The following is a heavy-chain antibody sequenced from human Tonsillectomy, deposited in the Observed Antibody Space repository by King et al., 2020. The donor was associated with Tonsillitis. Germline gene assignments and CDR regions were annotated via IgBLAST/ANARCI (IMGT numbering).Heavy chain of an antibody. CDR1: GYTFTSYY. V-gene: IGHV1-46*01. Sequence: QLVQSGAEVKKPGASVRVSCKASGYTFTSYYIHWVRQAPGQGLEWMGIINPNDDSTTYAQKFQGRVTMTRDMSTSTVYMELTKLRSEDTAVYYCARPLFSGNYWDFGYWGQGILVTVSS. D-gene: IGHD1-26*01. J-gene: IGHJ4*02. CDR2: INPNDDST. CDR3: ARPLFSGNYWDFGY.